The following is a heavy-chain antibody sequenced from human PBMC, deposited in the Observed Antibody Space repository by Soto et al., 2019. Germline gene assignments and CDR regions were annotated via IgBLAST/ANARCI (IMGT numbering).Heavy chain of an antibody. CDR3: ARVAYGDYGVDV. Sequence: QVQLVQSGAEVKKPGSSVKVSCKASGDTFSRYAISWVPQAPGQGLEWMGGIIPTFGTPNYAQKFQGRVTIIADESTSTVYMEVSSLTSEDTAMYYCARVAYGDYGVDVWGQGTTVTISS. CDR2: IIPTFGTP. CDR1: GDTFSRYA. D-gene: IGHD4-17*01. V-gene: IGHV1-69*01. J-gene: IGHJ6*02.